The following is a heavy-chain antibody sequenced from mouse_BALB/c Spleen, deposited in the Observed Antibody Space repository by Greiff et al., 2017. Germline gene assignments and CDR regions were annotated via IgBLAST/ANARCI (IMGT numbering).Heavy chain of an antibody. J-gene: IGHJ3*01. CDR2: ISSGGSYT. Sequence: DVQLVESGGGLVKPGGSLKLSCAASGFTFSSYAMSWVRQSPEKRLEWVAEISSGGSYTYYPDTVTGRFTISRDNAKNTLYLEMSSLRSEDTAMYYCARGYDYDGGFAYWGQGTLVTVSA. CDR3: ARGYDYDGGFAY. D-gene: IGHD2-4*01. V-gene: IGHV5-9-4*01. CDR1: GFTFSSYA.